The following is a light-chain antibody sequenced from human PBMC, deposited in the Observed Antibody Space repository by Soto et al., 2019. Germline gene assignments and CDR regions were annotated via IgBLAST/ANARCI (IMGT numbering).Light chain of an antibody. CDR3: QQYGSSPPTYT. J-gene: IGKJ2*01. Sequence: EIVLTQSPGTLSLSPGERATLSCRASQSVSSTSLVWYQQKPGQAPRLLIFGASTRATGSPDRLSGSGSGTYFSLTISRMEPEDFAVYYCQQYGSSPPTYTFGQGTKLEIK. V-gene: IGKV3-20*01. CDR2: GAS. CDR1: QSVSSTS.